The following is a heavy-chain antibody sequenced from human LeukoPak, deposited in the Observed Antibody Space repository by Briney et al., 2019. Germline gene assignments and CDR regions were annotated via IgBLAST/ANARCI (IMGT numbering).Heavy chain of an antibody. D-gene: IGHD1-26*01. Sequence: ASVKVSCKASGYTFTSYGISWVRQAPGQGLEWMGWINPNSGGTNYAQKFQGRVNMTRDTSISTAYMDLSRLRSDDTAVYYCARGSIVGVTFDYFDYWGQGTLVTVSS. V-gene: IGHV1-2*02. CDR3: ARGSIVGVTFDYFDY. CDR2: INPNSGGT. J-gene: IGHJ4*02. CDR1: GYTFTSYG.